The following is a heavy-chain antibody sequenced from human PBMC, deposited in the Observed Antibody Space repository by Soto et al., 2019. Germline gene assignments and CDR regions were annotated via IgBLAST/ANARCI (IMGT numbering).Heavy chain of an antibody. CDR1: GGSISSGGYS. J-gene: IGHJ6*02. Sequence: QLQLQESGSGLVKPSQTLSLTCAVSGGSISSGGYSWSWIRQPPGKGLEWIGYIYHSGSTYYNPSLKCRVTISVDRSKNQFSLKLSSVTAADTAVYYCARDRKGKAAGGMDVWCQGTTVTVSS. CDR2: IYHSGST. D-gene: IGHD6-25*01. CDR3: ARDRKGKAAGGMDV. V-gene: IGHV4-30-2*01.